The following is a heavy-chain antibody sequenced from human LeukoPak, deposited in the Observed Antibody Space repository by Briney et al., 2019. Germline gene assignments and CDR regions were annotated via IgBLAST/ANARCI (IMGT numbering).Heavy chain of an antibody. CDR1: GFTFSRYN. D-gene: IGHD6-13*01. J-gene: IGHJ4*02. V-gene: IGHV3-21*01. CDR2: ISSRSKYL. Sequence: NPGGSLRLSCAASGFTFSRYNMNWVRQAPGKGLEWVASISSRSKYLYYADSVQGRFTISRDNAKNSLYLQMNSLRAEDTAVYYCARGSSGRQQLRDYWGQGTLVTVSS. CDR3: ARGSSGRQQLRDY.